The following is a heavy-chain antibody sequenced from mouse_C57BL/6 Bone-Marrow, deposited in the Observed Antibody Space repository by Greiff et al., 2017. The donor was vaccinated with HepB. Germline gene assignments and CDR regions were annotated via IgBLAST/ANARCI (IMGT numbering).Heavy chain of an antibody. V-gene: IGHV7-1*01. CDR1: GFTFSDFY. D-gene: IGHD2-4*01. CDR3: ARDAPHYDYNWYFDV. CDR2: SRNKANDYTT. Sequence: EVMLVESGGGLVQSGRSLRLSCATSGFTFSDFYMEWVRQAPGKGLEWIAASRNKANDYTTEYSASVKGRFIVSRDTSQSILYLQMNALRAEDTAMYYCARDAPHYDYNWYFDVWGTGTTVTVSS. J-gene: IGHJ1*03.